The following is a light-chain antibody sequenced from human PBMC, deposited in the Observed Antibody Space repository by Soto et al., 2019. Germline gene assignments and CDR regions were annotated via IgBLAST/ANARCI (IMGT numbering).Light chain of an antibody. CDR1: QNIDNW. CDR2: RAS. J-gene: IGKJ4*01. CDR3: QAYNSY. V-gene: IGKV1-5*03. Sequence: DIQMTQSPYTLSASVGDRVTITCRASQNIDNWLAWYQQKPGKPPKLLIYRASSLETGVPSRFSGSGSGTEFTITISNLQPDDSATYYCQAYNSYFGGGTKVEIK.